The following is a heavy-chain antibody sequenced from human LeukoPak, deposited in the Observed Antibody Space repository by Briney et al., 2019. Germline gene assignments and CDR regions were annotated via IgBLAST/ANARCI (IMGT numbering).Heavy chain of an antibody. D-gene: IGHD1-26*01. CDR2: IYYSGST. J-gene: IGHJ4*02. Sequence: PSETLSLTCTVSGGSISNYYWSWIRQPPGKGLECVGYIYYSGSTKYNPSLKSRVTISVDTSKNQFSLNLTSVTAADTAVYYCARHDRNSGRYYDFDYWGQGTLVTVSS. CDR3: ARHDRNSGRYYDFDY. CDR1: GGSISNYY. V-gene: IGHV4-59*08.